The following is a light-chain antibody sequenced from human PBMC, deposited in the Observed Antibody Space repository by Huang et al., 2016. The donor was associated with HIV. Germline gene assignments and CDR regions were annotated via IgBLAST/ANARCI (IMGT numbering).Light chain of an antibody. CDR2: GTS. J-gene: IGKJ1*01. CDR1: QSVSSYY. Sequence: VLTQSPGTLSLSPGERATLSCRASQSVSSYYLGWYQQKLGLAPRLLISGTSNRATGIPDRFSGSGSGTDFTLTINKLEPQDSAVYYCHHYGSSPWTFGQGTKVEI. V-gene: IGKV3-20*01. CDR3: HHYGSSPWT.